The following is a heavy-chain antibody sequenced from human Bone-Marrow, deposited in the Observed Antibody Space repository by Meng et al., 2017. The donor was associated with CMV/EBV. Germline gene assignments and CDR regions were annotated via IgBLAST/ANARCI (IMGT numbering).Heavy chain of an antibody. CDR1: GGTFSSYA. CDR2: IIPIFGTA. J-gene: IGHJ6*02. V-gene: IGHV1-69*05. CDR3: ARSGSVLLEWFVPNYYYYGMDV. Sequence: SVKVYCKASGGTFSSYAISWVRQAPGQGLEWMGGIIPIFGTANYVQKFQGRVTITTDESTSTAYMELSSLRSEDTAVYYCARSGSVLLEWFVPNYYYYGMDVWGQGTTVTVAS. D-gene: IGHD3-3*01.